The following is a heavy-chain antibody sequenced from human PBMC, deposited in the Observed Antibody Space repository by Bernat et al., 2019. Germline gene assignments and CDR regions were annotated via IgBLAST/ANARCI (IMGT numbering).Heavy chain of an antibody. CDR1: GGSFSGYY. Sequence: QVQLQQWGAGLLKPSETLSLTCAVYGGSFSGYYWSWIRQPPGKWLEWIGEINHSGSPNYNPSLKSRVTISVDTSKNQFSLKLSSVTAADTAVYYCARLSGSDPHAVDYRGQGTLVTVSS. D-gene: IGHD1-26*01. V-gene: IGHV4-34*01. CDR3: ARLSGSDPHAVDY. CDR2: INHSGSP. J-gene: IGHJ4*02.